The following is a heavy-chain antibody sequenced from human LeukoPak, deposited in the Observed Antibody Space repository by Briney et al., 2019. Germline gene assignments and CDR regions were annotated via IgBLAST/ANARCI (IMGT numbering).Heavy chain of an antibody. CDR2: IYYSGST. D-gene: IGHD5-12*01. CDR1: GGSISSSSYY. Sequence: PSETLSLTCTVSGGSISSSSYYWGWIRQPPGKGLEWIGYIYYSGSTNYNPSLKSRVTISVDTSKNQFSLKLSSVTAADTAVYYCARVEYSGYTDVFDIWGQGTMVTVSS. CDR3: ARVEYSGYTDVFDI. J-gene: IGHJ3*02. V-gene: IGHV4-61*05.